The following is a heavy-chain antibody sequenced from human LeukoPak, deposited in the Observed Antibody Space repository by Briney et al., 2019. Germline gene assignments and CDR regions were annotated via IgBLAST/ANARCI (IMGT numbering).Heavy chain of an antibody. CDR2: IFGSGGST. V-gene: IGHV3-23*01. Sequence: GGSLRLSCAASGFTFSSYAMYWVRQAPGKGLEWVSGIFGSGGSTHYADSVKGRFTISRDNSKNTVYLQMNSLRAEDTAVYYCAKTTTGYSSGRFPGRPVDYWGQGTLVTVSS. CDR1: GFTFSSYA. J-gene: IGHJ4*02. CDR3: AKTTTGYSSGRFPGRPVDY. D-gene: IGHD6-19*01.